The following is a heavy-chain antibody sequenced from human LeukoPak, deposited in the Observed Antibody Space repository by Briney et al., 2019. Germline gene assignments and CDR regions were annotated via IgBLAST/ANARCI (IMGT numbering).Heavy chain of an antibody. CDR1: GFTFSNYA. Sequence: PGGSLRLSCAASGFTFSNYAMSWVRQAPGKGLEWVSAISGTGYNTYYADSVKGRFTISRDNSKNTVYLQINTLRAEDTAVYYCAKGSYGSPPRVGYWGQGTLVTVSS. CDR2: ISGTGYNT. D-gene: IGHD6-13*01. J-gene: IGHJ4*02. CDR3: AKGSYGSPPRVGY. V-gene: IGHV3-23*01.